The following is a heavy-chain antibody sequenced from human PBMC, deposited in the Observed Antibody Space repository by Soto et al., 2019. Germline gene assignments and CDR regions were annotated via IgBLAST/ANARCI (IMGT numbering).Heavy chain of an antibody. Sequence: GASVKVSCKASGGTFSSYAISWVRQAPGQGLEWMGGIIPIFGTANYAQKFQGRVTITADESTSTAYMELSSLRSEDTAVYYCARGYCSGGSCYANWFDPWGQGTLVTVSS. CDR2: IIPIFGTA. V-gene: IGHV1-69*13. CDR1: GGTFSSYA. J-gene: IGHJ5*02. CDR3: ARGYCSGGSCYANWFDP. D-gene: IGHD2-15*01.